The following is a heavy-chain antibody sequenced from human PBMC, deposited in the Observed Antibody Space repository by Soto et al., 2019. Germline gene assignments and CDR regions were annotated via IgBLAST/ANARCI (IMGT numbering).Heavy chain of an antibody. Sequence: GGSLRLSCAASGFTFSSYGMHWVRQAPGKGLEWVAVISYDGSNKYYADSVKGRFTISRDNSKNTLYLQMNSLRAEDTAVYYCAKDRGGYYDSSGYYLYYYYGMDVWGQGTTVTVSS. CDR2: ISYDGSNK. J-gene: IGHJ6*02. CDR3: AKDRGGYYDSSGYYLYYYYGMDV. V-gene: IGHV3-30*18. CDR1: GFTFSSYG. D-gene: IGHD3-22*01.